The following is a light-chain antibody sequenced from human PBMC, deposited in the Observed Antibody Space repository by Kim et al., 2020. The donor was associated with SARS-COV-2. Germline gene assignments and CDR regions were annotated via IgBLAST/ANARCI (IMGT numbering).Light chain of an antibody. CDR3: QQYYSTPPT. J-gene: IGKJ4*01. Sequence: ATSNCKASQSVLYSSNNKNYLAWYQQKPGQPPTLLIYWASTREAGVPDRFSGGGSGTDFTLTISSLQAEDVAVYYCQQYYSTPPTFGGGTKVDIK. V-gene: IGKV4-1*01. CDR1: QSVLYSSNNKNY. CDR2: WAS.